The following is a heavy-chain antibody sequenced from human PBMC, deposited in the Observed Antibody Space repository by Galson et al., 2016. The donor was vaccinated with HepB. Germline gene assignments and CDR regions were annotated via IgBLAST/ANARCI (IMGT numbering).Heavy chain of an antibody. CDR1: GFTFSSFW. Sequence: RLSCAASGFTFSSFWMNWVRXAPGKGLEXXXNVKQDGSEKYYAESVKGRFTISRDNSRNSLFPQMNSLRPEDXALYYCGRAQRLRAQRAAYFGYWGQGILVTVSS. CDR2: VKQDGSEK. J-gene: IGHJ4*02. V-gene: IGHV3-7*04. CDR3: GRAQRLRAQRAAYFGY. D-gene: IGHD6-19*01.